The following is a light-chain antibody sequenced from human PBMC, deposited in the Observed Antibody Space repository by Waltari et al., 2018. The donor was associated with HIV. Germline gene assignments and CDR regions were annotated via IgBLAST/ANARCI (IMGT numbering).Light chain of an antibody. CDR2: AAS. CDR1: QGIRND. CDR3: LQDYNYFLT. J-gene: IGKJ4*01. Sequence: AIQMTQSPSSLSASVGDIVTITCRASQGIRNDLGWYQQKPGKAPKLLIYAASSLQSGVPSRFSGSGSGTDFTLTISSLQPEDFATYYCLQDYNYFLTFGGGTKVEIK. V-gene: IGKV1-6*01.